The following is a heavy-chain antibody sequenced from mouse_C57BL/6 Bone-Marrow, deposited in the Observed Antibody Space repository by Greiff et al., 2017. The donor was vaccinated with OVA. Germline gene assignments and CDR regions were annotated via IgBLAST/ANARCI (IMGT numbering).Heavy chain of an antibody. CDR1: GYTFTSYW. CDR2: IHPNSGST. V-gene: IGHV1-64*01. D-gene: IGHD1-1*01. Sequence: QVQLQQSGAELVKPGASVKLSCKASGYTFTSYWMHWVKQRPGQGLEWIGMIHPNSGSTNYNEKFKSKATLTVDKSSSTAYMQLSSLTSEDSAVYYCAKRGGSSSWLADWGQGTLVTVSA. CDR3: AKRGGSSSWLAD. J-gene: IGHJ3*01.